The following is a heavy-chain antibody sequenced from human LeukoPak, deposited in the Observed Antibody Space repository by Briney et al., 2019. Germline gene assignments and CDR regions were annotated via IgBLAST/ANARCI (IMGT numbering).Heavy chain of an antibody. Sequence: GGSLRLSCAASGFIFSSYAMSWVRQAPGKGLEWVSAISGSGGSTYYADSVKGRFTISRDNSKNTLYLQMNSLRAEDTAVYYCAKVGEYYDYVWGSYRTIGNWFDPWGQGTLVTVSS. CDR2: ISGSGGST. CDR1: GFIFSSYA. D-gene: IGHD3-16*02. V-gene: IGHV3-23*01. J-gene: IGHJ5*02. CDR3: AKVGEYYDYVWGSYRTIGNWFDP.